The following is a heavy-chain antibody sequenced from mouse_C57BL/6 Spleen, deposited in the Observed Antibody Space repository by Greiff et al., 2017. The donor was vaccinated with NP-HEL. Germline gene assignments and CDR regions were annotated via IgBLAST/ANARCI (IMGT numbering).Heavy chain of an antibody. D-gene: IGHD4-1*01. V-gene: IGHV5-12*01. Sequence: EVKLVESGGGLVQPGGSLKLSCAASGFTFSDYYMYWVRQTPEKRLEWVAYISNGGGSTYYPDTVKGRFTISRDNAKNTLYLQMSRLKSEDTAMYYCARRLAGTNAMDYWGQGTSVTVSS. J-gene: IGHJ4*01. CDR3: ARRLAGTNAMDY. CDR1: GFTFSDYY. CDR2: ISNGGGST.